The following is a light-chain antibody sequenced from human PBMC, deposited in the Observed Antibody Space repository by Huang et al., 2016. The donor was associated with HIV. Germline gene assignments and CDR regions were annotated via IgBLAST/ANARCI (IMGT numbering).Light chain of an antibody. CDR3: QHFNNWPPWT. V-gene: IGKV3D-15*01. CDR2: GAS. Sequence: EIVMTQSPATLSVSPGDRATLSCRASQSVNSNLAWYQQKPGPAPRLLIYGASTRATGIPARFSGSGSGTEFTLTISSLQSEDSAVYYCQHFNNWPPWTFGQGTKLEIK. J-gene: IGKJ2*02. CDR1: QSVNSN.